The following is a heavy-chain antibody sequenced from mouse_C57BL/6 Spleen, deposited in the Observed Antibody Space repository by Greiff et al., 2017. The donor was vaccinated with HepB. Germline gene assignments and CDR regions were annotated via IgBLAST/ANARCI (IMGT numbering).Heavy chain of an antibody. J-gene: IGHJ3*01. CDR3: ARRELSSH. CDR1: GFTFSDYG. Sequence: EVMLVESGGGLVKPGGSLKLSCAASGFTFSDYGMHWVRQAADKGLEWVAYISSGSSTIYYADTVNGRFTISRDNAKNTLFLQMTSLRSEDTAMYYCARRELSSHWGQGTLVTVSA. D-gene: IGHD1-1*02. CDR2: ISSGSSTI. V-gene: IGHV5-17*01.